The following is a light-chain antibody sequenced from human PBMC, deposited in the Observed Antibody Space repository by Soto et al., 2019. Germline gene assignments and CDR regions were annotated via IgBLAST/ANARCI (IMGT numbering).Light chain of an antibody. CDR2: AAS. J-gene: IGKJ1*01. CDR3: QQSYSRVT. CDR1: QGISSY. Sequence: IQVTHAPSSLSAYLEERFITVFRASQGISSYLACYQQKPGKAPKLLIYAASTLQSGVPSRFSGSGSGTDFTLTISSLQPEDFATYYCQQSYSRVTFGQGTKVDIK. V-gene: IGKV1-39*01.